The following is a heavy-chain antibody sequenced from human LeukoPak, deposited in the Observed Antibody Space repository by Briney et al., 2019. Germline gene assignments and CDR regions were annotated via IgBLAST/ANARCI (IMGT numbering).Heavy chain of an antibody. Sequence: GASVKVSCKASGYTFTSYDINWVRQATGQGLEWMGWMNPNSGNTGYAQKFQGRVTMTRNTSISAAYMELSRLRSEDTAVYYCARGRITMVQGVIYYYYMDVWGKGTTVTVSS. D-gene: IGHD3-10*01. CDR3: ARGRITMVQGVIYYYYMDV. V-gene: IGHV1-8*02. CDR1: GYTFTSYD. J-gene: IGHJ6*03. CDR2: MNPNSGNT.